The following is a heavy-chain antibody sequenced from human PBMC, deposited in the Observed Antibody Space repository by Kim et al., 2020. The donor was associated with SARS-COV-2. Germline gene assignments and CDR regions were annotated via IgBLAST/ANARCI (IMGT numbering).Heavy chain of an antibody. Sequence: ASVKVSCKASGYTFTGYYMHWVRQAPGQGLEWMGWINPNSGGTNYAQKFQGRVTMTRDTSISTSYMELSRLRSDDTAVYYCARRYYYDSSGYYSWGQGTLVTVSS. J-gene: IGHJ4*02. CDR2: INPNSGGT. D-gene: IGHD3-22*01. V-gene: IGHV1-2*02. CDR3: ARRYYYDSSGYYS. CDR1: GYTFTGYY.